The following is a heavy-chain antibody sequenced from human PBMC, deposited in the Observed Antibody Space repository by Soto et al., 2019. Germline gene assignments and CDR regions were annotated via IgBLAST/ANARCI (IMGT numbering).Heavy chain of an antibody. J-gene: IGHJ6*02. D-gene: IGHD2-21*02. V-gene: IGHV4-30-4*01. Sequence: QVQLQESGPGLVRPSQTLSLTCTVSGGSISTDHYHWTWIRQTPGKGLEWIGYIHYSGSIHFNPSLQSRVSMSVDTSKNLCSLKRSAVTAADTAVDFCAREDDGGDRDYYGLDVWGQGTTVTVSS. CDR3: AREDDGGDRDYYGLDV. CDR1: GGSISTDHYH. CDR2: IHYSGSI.